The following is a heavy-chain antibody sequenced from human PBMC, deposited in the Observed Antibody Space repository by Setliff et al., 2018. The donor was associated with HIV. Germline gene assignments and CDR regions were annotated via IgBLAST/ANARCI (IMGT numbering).Heavy chain of an antibody. J-gene: IGHJ4*02. V-gene: IGHV4-4*07. D-gene: IGHD5-12*01. CDR3: VGGLRSRSQGHFDY. Sequence: SETLSLTCTVSGGSISTYYLTWIRQPAGKGLEWIGRIFASGSTNYNPSLKSRVAMSVDTSKNQFSLRLSSVTAADTAVYYCVGGLRSRSQGHFDYWGQGTLVTVSS. CDR2: IFASGST. CDR1: GGSISTYY.